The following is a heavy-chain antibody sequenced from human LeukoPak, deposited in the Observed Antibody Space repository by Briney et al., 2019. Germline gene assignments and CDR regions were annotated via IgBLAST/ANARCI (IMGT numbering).Heavy chain of an antibody. D-gene: IGHD3-22*01. Sequence: GGSLRLSCAASGLTFSSYSMNWVRQAPGKGLEWVSYISSSSSTIYYADSVKGRFTISRDNAKNSLYLQMNSLRAEDTAVYYCARFLRVITSYYFDYWGQGTLVTVSS. CDR1: GLTFSSYS. CDR2: ISSSSSTI. CDR3: ARFLRVITSYYFDY. J-gene: IGHJ4*02. V-gene: IGHV3-48*04.